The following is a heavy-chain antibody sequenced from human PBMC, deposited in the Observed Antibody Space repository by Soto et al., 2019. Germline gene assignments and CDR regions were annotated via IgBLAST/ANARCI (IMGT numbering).Heavy chain of an antibody. Sequence: GESLKISCKGSGYSFTSYWISWVRQMPGKGLEWMGRIDPSDSYTNYSPSFQGHVTISADKSISTAYLQMNSLRAEDTVVYYCARVPYCSSSGCYSWFDPWGQGTLVTVSS. CDR3: ARVPYCSSSGCYSWFDP. CDR1: GYSFTSYW. V-gene: IGHV5-10-1*01. CDR2: IDPSDSYT. D-gene: IGHD2-2*01. J-gene: IGHJ5*02.